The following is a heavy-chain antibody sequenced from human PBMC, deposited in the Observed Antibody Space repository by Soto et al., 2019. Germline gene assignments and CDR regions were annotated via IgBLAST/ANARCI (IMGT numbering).Heavy chain of an antibody. CDR2: SNDGNDNT. CDR3: ARVVHYYYGMDV. V-gene: IGHV1-3*01. CDR1: GYTFTTYV. Sequence: QVQLVQSGAEVKKPGASVKVSCKASGYTFTTYVMHWVRQAPGQRLEWMGWSNDGNDNTKYSQKSQGRVTITRDTSASTVYMELSNMSSEDTAVYYCARVVHYYYGMDVWGQGTTVTVSS. J-gene: IGHJ6*02. D-gene: IGHD3-10*01.